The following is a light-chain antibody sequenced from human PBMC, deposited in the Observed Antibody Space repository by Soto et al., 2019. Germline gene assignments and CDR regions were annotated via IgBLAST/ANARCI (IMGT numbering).Light chain of an antibody. CDR3: QQYYSIPFT. J-gene: IGKJ2*01. Sequence: DFVMTQAPDSLAVSLGERDTINCKSSQSVLYNSNNKNHLGWFQQKQGHPPKLLIYGASFRPSGVPDRFSGSGSGTDFTLTISSLQAEDVAVYYCQQYYSIPFTFGQGTKLEI. CDR2: GAS. CDR1: QSVLYNSNNKNH. V-gene: IGKV4-1*01.